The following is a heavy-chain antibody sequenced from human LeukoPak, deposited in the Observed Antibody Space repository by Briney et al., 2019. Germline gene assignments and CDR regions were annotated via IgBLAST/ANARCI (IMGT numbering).Heavy chain of an antibody. CDR1: GYTFTGYY. V-gene: IGHV1-2*02. CDR2: INPNSGGT. D-gene: IGHD3-10*01. Sequence: ASVKVSCKASGYTFTGYYMHWVRQAPGQGLEWMGWINPNSGGTNYAQKLQGRVTMTTDTSTSTAYMELRSLRSDDTAVYYCAREGDFTMVRGVLQPVRRTNWFDPWGQGTLVTVSS. CDR3: AREGDFTMVRGVLQPVRRTNWFDP. J-gene: IGHJ5*02.